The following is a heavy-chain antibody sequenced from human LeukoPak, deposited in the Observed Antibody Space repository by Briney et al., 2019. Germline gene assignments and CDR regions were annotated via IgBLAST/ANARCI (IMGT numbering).Heavy chain of an antibody. Sequence: SVKVSCKASGGIFNTNAISWVRQAPGQGLEWMGGIIPMFGKTNYAQRFQGRVTITADESTSTAYMELSSLTSEDTAVYYCARDSYCASTSCHYDSWGQGTLVTVSS. V-gene: IGHV1-69*13. D-gene: IGHD2-2*01. CDR2: IIPMFGKT. CDR1: GGIFNTNA. CDR3: ARDSYCASTSCHYDS. J-gene: IGHJ4*02.